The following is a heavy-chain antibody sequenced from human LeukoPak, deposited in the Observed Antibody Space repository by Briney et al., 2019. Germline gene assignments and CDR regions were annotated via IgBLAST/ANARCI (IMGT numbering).Heavy chain of an antibody. V-gene: IGHV4-39*07. D-gene: IGHD1-1*01. J-gene: IGHJ3*02. CDR3: ARAPYNWNDVITPPPPLGNAFDI. CDR2: IYYSGST. Sequence: SETLSLTCTVSGGSISSSSYYWGWIRQPPGKGLEWIGSIYYSGSTYYNPSLKSRVTISVDTSKNQFSLKLSSVTAADTAVYYCARAPYNWNDVITPPPPLGNAFDIWGQGTMVTVSS. CDR1: GGSISSSSYY.